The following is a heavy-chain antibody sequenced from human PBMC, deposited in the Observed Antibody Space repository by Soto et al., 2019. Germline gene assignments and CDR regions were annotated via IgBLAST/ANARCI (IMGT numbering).Heavy chain of an antibody. CDR2: IVVGSGNT. J-gene: IGHJ3*02. V-gene: IGHV1-58*01. Sequence: GASVKFSCKASGFTFTSSAVQWVRQARGQRLEWIGWIVVGSGNTNYAQKFQERVTITRDMSTSTAYMELSSLRSEDTAVYYCAADGREVDAFDIWGQGTMVTVSS. D-gene: IGHD1-26*01. CDR1: GFTFTSSA. CDR3: AADGREVDAFDI.